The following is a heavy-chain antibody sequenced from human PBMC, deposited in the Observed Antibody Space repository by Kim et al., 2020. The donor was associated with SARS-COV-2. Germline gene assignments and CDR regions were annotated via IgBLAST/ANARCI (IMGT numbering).Heavy chain of an antibody. D-gene: IGHD6-13*01. CDR3: ASSTSWYHFDY. Sequence: GGSLRLSCTASGFTVSSNSMSWVRQAPGKGLEWVSVVYSGGTTYYADSVKGRFTISRDNSKNTLYLQLNSLRAEDTAVYYCASSTSWYHFDYWGQGTLVTVSS. CDR1: GFTVSSNS. CDR2: VYSGGTT. V-gene: IGHV3-53*01. J-gene: IGHJ4*02.